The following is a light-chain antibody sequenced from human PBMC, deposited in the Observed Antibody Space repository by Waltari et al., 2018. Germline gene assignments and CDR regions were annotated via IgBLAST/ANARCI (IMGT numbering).Light chain of an antibody. V-gene: IGKV3-20*01. Sequence: YLAWGPQKSGRAPSRLIYGGSSRAAGMPDRLSGSVSGTDCSLTISGLRPEDLAVYDCQQDGSSVMYTFGQGTKLEIK. CDR2: GGS. J-gene: IGKJ2*01. CDR1: Y. CDR3: QQDGSSVMYT.